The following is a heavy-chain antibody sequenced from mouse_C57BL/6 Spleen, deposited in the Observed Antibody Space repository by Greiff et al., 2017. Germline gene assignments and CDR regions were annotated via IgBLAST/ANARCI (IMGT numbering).Heavy chain of an antibody. D-gene: IGHD1-2*01. CDR1: GYSITSGYY. J-gene: IGHJ2*01. V-gene: IGHV3-6*01. CDR3: ARDDYYGPYYFDY. CDR2: ISYDGSN. Sequence: EVKLQESGPGLVKPSQSLSLTCSVTGYSITSGYYWNWIRQFPGNKLEWMGYISYDGSNNYNPSLKNRISITRDTSKNQFFLKLNSVTTEDTATYYCARDDYYGPYYFDYWGQGTTLTVSS.